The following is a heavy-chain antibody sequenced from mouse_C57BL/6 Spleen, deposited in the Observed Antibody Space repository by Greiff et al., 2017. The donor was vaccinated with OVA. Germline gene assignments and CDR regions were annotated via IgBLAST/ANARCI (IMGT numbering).Heavy chain of an antibody. CDR3: ARGDYYGSSWYFDV. J-gene: IGHJ1*03. D-gene: IGHD1-1*01. CDR1: GYTFTSYW. CDR2: IYPGSGST. V-gene: IGHV1-55*01. Sequence: QVQLQQSGAELVKPGASVKMSCKASGYTFTSYWITWVKQRPGQGLEWIGDIYPGSGSTNYNEKFKGKATLTVDTSSSTAYMQLSSLTSEDSAVYYCARGDYYGSSWYFDVWGTGTTVTVSS.